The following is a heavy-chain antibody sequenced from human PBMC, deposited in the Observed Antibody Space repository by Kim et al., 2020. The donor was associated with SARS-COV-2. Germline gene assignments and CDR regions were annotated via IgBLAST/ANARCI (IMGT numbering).Heavy chain of an antibody. D-gene: IGHD3-22*01. CDR1: GYSFTTYW. V-gene: IGHV5-51*01. CDR3: ARHEGYGSGYLVDY. Sequence: GESLKISCQGPGYSFTTYWIGWVRQMPGKGLEWMGIIYPRDSDTRYNPSFQGQVTISADKSISTAYLQWSSLKASDTAMYYCARHEGYGSGYLVDYWGQGTLVTVSS. CDR2: IYPRDSDT. J-gene: IGHJ4*02.